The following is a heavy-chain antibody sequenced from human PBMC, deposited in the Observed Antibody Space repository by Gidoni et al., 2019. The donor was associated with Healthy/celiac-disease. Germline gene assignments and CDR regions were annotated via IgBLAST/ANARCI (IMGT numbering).Heavy chain of an antibody. CDR1: WFTVSSNY. Sequence: EVQLVESGGGLVQPGGSLRLSCSASWFTVSSNYMSWVRQAPGKGLEWVSVIYSGGSTYYADSVKGRFTISRHNSKNTLYLQMNSLRAEDTAVYYCARNPPNYGDPYFYYGMDVWGQGTTVTVSS. CDR2: IYSGGST. D-gene: IGHD4-17*01. V-gene: IGHV3-53*04. J-gene: IGHJ6*02. CDR3: ARNPPNYGDPYFYYGMDV.